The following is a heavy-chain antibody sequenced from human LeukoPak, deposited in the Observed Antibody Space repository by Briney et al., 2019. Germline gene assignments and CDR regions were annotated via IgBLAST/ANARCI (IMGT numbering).Heavy chain of an antibody. J-gene: IGHJ4*02. CDR1: GFTFSSYS. D-gene: IGHD6-19*01. Sequence: PGGSLRLSCAASGFTFSSYSMNWVRQAPGKGLEWVSSISSSSSYIYYADSVKGRFTISRDNAKNSLYLQMNSLRAEDTAVYYCARVFRAHSSGWYVLDYWGQGTLVTVSS. V-gene: IGHV3-21*01. CDR3: ARVFRAHSSGWYVLDY. CDR2: ISSSSSYI.